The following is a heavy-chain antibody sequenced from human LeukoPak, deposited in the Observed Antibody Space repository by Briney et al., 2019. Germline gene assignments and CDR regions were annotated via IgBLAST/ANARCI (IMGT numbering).Heavy chain of an antibody. D-gene: IGHD5-24*01. Sequence: SETLSLICAVYGGSLREYYWSWLRQPPAKGREGMGEINHSGRTNYNLSFKGGVTISVDTSKNQFSLKLSSVPAADTAVYYWARGLRDGYNVWRPSWCMDVWGRGTLVTVSS. CDR1: GGSLREYY. CDR3: ARGLRDGYNVWRPSWCMDV. V-gene: IGHV4-34*01. CDR2: INHSGRT. J-gene: IGHJ2*01.